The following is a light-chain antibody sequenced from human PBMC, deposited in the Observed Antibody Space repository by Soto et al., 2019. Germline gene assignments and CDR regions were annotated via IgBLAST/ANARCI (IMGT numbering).Light chain of an antibody. Sequence: QSALTQPASVSGSPGQSITISCTGTSSDVGGYNYVSWFQQHPGKAPKLIIYDVSARPSGVSNRFSGSKSGNTASLTISGLQAEDEADYYCSSYTPSGFVFGPGTKLTV. CDR3: SSYTPSGFV. CDR2: DVS. V-gene: IGLV2-14*01. J-gene: IGLJ1*01. CDR1: SSDVGGYNY.